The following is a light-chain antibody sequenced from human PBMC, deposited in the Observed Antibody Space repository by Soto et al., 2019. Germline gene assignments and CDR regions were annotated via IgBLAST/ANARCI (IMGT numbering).Light chain of an antibody. CDR1: QTVTSRY. Sequence: RLGLCTMSXXAGEXATLXXWXSQTVTSRYLAWYQQKPGHAPRLLIFGASMGHTGMPDRFSGSGSGTDFSLTIRRLGSGDFAVYFCQQYGRSPGTFGQGTEVDIK. CDR3: QQYGRSPGT. J-gene: IGKJ1*01. V-gene: IGKV3-20*01. CDR2: GAS.